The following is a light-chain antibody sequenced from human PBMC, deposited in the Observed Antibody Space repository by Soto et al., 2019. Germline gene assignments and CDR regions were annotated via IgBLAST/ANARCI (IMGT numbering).Light chain of an antibody. CDR2: DVS. CDR3: SSYTSSSTLSTYV. Sequence: QSALTQPASVSGSPGQSITISCTGTSSDVGGYNYVSWYQHHPGKAPKLMIYDVSNRPSGVSNRFSGSKSGNTASLIISGLQAEDESDYYCSSYTSSSTLSTYVFGTGIKLTVL. J-gene: IGLJ1*01. CDR1: SSDVGGYNY. V-gene: IGLV2-14*03.